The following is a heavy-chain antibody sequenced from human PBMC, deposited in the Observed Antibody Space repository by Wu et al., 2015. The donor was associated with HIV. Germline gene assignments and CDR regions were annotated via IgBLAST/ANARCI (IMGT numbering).Heavy chain of an antibody. CDR1: GYTFTSYG. D-gene: IGHD6-19*01. Sequence: QVQLVQSGAEVKKPGASVKVSCKASGYTFTSYGISWVRQAPGQGLEWMGWISAYNGNTNYAQKLQGRVTISTDESTTTAYMEMTSLKSEDTAMYFCASTLLGSGWTLAFAFHIWGQGSMVTVSS. CDR3: ASTLLGSGWTLAFAFHI. V-gene: IGHV1-18*01. J-gene: IGHJ3*02. CDR2: ISAYNGNT.